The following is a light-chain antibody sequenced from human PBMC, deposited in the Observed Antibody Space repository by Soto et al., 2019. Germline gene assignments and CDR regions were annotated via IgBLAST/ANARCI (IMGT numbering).Light chain of an antibody. V-gene: IGKV1-12*01. Sequence: IQLTQSPSSLSAYVGDRVTITCRASQGISSYLAWYQQKPGKAPNLLIYAASSLESGVPARFSGSGSGTDFTLTISSLQPEDFATYYCQQANSFPITFGQGTRLEIK. CDR1: QGISSY. CDR2: AAS. J-gene: IGKJ5*01. CDR3: QQANSFPIT.